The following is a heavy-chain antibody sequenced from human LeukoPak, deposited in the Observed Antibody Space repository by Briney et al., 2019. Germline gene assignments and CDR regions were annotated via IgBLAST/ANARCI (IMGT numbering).Heavy chain of an antibody. V-gene: IGHV4-34*01. CDR3: ARLPDP. CDR2: VSHRGSS. J-gene: IGHJ5*02. Sequence: SETLSLTCAVYGGSFSGYYWSWIRQPPGKGLEWIAQVSHRGSSNYNPSLKSRVTISVDTSKNQFSLMLNSVTAADTAVYYCARLPDPWGQGTLVTVSS. CDR1: GGSFSGYY.